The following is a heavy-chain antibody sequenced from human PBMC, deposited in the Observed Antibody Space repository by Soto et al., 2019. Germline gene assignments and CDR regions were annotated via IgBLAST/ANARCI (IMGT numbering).Heavy chain of an antibody. Sequence: SETLSLTCAVYGGSFSGYYWSWIRQPPVNGLEWIGEINHSGSTNYNPSLKSRVTISVDTSKNQFSLKLSSVTAADTAVYYCARGGELPYDNWFDPWGQGTLVTVSS. J-gene: IGHJ5*02. V-gene: IGHV4-34*01. CDR3: ARGGELPYDNWFDP. D-gene: IGHD1-26*01. CDR1: GGSFSGYY. CDR2: INHSGST.